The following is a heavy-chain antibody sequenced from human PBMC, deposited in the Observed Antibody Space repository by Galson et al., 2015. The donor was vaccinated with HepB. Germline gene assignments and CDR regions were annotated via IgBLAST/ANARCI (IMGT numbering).Heavy chain of an antibody. CDR2: IWYDGSNK. V-gene: IGHV3-33*01. CDR3: ARDLQSRYYYYMDV. CDR1: GFTFSSYG. Sequence: SLRLSCAASGFTFSSYGMHWVRQAPGKGLEWVAVIWYDGSNKYYADSVKGRFTISRDNSKNTLYLQMNSLRAEDTAVYHCARDLQSRYYYYMDVWGKGTTVTVSS. J-gene: IGHJ6*03.